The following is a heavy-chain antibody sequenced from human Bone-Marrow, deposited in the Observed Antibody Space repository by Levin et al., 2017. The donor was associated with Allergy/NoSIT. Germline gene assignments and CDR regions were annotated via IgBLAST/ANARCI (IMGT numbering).Heavy chain of an antibody. CDR2: INSDESST. V-gene: IGHV3-74*01. Sequence: AASVKVSCAASGFTFSSYWMHWVRQAPGKGLVWVSRINSDESSTSYADSVKGRFTISRDNAKNTLYLQMNSLRAEDTAVYYCARGERASGSYYNYWGQGTLVTVSS. D-gene: IGHD3-10*01. CDR3: ARGERASGSYYNY. CDR1: GFTFSSYW. J-gene: IGHJ4*02.